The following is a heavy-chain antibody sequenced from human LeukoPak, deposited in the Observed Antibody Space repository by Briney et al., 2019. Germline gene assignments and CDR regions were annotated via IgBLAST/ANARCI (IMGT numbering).Heavy chain of an antibody. CDR2: IYSGGST. D-gene: IGHD4-17*01. CDR3: AKKQYGDYLNENWFDP. J-gene: IGHJ5*02. V-gene: IGHV3-66*01. Sequence: GGSLRLSCAASEFSVGSNYMTWVRQAPGKGLEWVSLIYSGGSTYYADSVKGRFTISRDNSKNTLYLQMNSLRAEDTAVYYCAKKQYGDYLNENWFDPWGQGTLVTVSS. CDR1: EFSVGSNY.